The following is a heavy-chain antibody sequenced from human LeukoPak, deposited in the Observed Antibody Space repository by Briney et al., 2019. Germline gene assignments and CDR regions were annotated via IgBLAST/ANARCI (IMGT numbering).Heavy chain of an antibody. V-gene: IGHV4-59*01. J-gene: IGHJ4*02. CDR2: MYYSGST. CDR3: ARYDSSGQSFDS. D-gene: IGHD3-22*01. CDR1: GGSFSGYY. Sequence: PSETLSLTCAVYGGSFSGYYWSWIRQPPGKTLEWIGYMYYSGSTNYNPSLKSRVTISVDTSKNQFSLKLSSVTAADTAVYYCARYDSSGQSFDSWGQGTLVIVSS.